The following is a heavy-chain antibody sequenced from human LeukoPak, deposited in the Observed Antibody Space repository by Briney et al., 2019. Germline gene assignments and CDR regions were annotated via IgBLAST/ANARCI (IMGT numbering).Heavy chain of an antibody. CDR2: IKQDGGDK. CDR1: GFSFSSYW. V-gene: IGHV3-7*01. D-gene: IGHD1-26*01. J-gene: IGHJ6*03. CDR3: ARDPYSGNYGDYYYYYMDV. Sequence: GGSLRLSCAASGFSFSSYWMSWVRQAPGKGLEWVANIKQDGGDKYYVDSVKGRFTISRDNAKNSLYLQMNSLRDEDTAVYYCARDPYSGNYGDYYYYYMDVWGKGTTVTISS.